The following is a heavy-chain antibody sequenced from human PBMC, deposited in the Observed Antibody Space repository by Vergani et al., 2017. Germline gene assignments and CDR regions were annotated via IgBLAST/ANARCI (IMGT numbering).Heavy chain of an antibody. J-gene: IGHJ4*02. CDR1: GFTFSSYA. V-gene: IGHV3-23*01. Sequence: EVQLLESGGGLVQPGGSLRLSCAASGFTFSSYAMSWVRQAPGKGLEWVSAISGSGGSTYYADSVKGRFTISRDNSKNTLYLQMNSLRAEDTAVYYCARDTMLWFGELLTGLDYWGQGTLVTVSS. CDR3: ARDTMLWFGELLTGLDY. CDR2: ISGSGGST. D-gene: IGHD3-10*01.